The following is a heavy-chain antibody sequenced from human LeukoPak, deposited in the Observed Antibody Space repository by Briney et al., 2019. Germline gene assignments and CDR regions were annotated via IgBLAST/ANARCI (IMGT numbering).Heavy chain of an antibody. CDR2: IYSGGST. D-gene: IGHD6-13*01. J-gene: IGHJ6*02. Sequence: GGSLRLSCAASGFTVSSNYMSWVRQAPGKGLEWVSVIYSGGSTYYADSVKGRFTISRDNSKNTLYLQMNSLRAEDTAVYYCARAAAGTGYYYGMDVRGQGTTVTVSS. V-gene: IGHV3-66*01. CDR3: ARAAAGTGYYYGMDV. CDR1: GFTVSSNY.